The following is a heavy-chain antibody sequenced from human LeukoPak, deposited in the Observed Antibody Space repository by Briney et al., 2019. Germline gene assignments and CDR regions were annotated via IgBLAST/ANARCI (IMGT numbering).Heavy chain of an antibody. Sequence: PSETLSLTCTVSGGSISSSSDCWGWIRQPPGMGLEWIGSIYNNGRTFTNPSLKSRATISVDTSKNQFSLKLSSVTAADTAMYYCARHRWDGTYNFDFWGQGTLVTVSS. CDR3: ARHRWDGTYNFDF. J-gene: IGHJ4*02. CDR1: GGSISSSSDC. D-gene: IGHD1-1*01. CDR2: IYNNGRT. V-gene: IGHV4-39*01.